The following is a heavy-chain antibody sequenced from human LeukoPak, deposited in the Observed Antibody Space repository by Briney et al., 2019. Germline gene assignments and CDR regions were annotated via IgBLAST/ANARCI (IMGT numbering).Heavy chain of an antibody. Sequence: PSETLSLTCAVSGASISGSGYYWGWIRQPPGKGLEWIGNIYYSGSTYYNASLQSRVTISIDTSKNQFSLRLNSVTPEDTAVYYCARGEYYFDYWGQGTLVTVSS. V-gene: IGHV4-39*07. CDR1: GASISGSGYY. J-gene: IGHJ4*02. CDR3: ARGEYYFDY. CDR2: IYYSGST.